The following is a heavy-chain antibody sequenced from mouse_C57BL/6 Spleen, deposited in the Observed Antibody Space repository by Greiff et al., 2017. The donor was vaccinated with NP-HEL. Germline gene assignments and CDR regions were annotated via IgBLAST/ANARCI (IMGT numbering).Heavy chain of an antibody. Sequence: EVQLVESGGGLVQPGGSMKLSCVASGFTFSNYWMNWVRQSPEKGLEWVAQIRLKSDNYATHYAESVKGRFTISRDDSKSSVYLQMNNLRAEDTGIYYCTGSRGLLREYLARGFAYWGQGTLVTVSA. CDR2: IRLKSDNYAT. V-gene: IGHV6-3*01. CDR1: GFTFSNYW. CDR3: TGSRGLLREYLARGFAY. J-gene: IGHJ3*01. D-gene: IGHD1-1*01.